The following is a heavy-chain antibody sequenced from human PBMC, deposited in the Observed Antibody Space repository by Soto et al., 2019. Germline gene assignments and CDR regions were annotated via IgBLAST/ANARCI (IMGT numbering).Heavy chain of an antibody. J-gene: IGHJ4*02. CDR2: MNPNSGNA. CDR1: GYTFTSYD. CDR3: ARGPYRYYYDSSGYYYDY. V-gene: IGHV1-8*01. D-gene: IGHD3-22*01. Sequence: ASVKVSCKASGYTFTSYDINWVRQATGQGLGWMGWMNPNSGNAGYAQKFQGRVTMTRNTSISTAYMELSSLRSEDTAVYYCARGPYRYYYDSSGYYYDYWGQGTLVTVSP.